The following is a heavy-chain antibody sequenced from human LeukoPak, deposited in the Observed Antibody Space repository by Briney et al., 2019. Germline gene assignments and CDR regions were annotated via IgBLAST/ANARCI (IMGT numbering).Heavy chain of an antibody. CDR1: GFTFDDYA. J-gene: IGHJ4*02. Sequence: GGSLRLSCAASGFTFDDYAMHWVRQAPGKGLEWVSGISWKSGSEGNANPVKGRFTISSDNAKNSLYLQLNSLRVEDTALYYCAKSISYITGTTGPFDYWGQGTLVTVSS. CDR2: ISWKSGSE. CDR3: AKSISYITGTTGPFDY. V-gene: IGHV3-9*01. D-gene: IGHD1-7*01.